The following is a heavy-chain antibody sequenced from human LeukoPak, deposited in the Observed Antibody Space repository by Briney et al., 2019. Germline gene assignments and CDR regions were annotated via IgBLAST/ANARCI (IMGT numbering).Heavy chain of an antibody. Sequence: GGSLRLSCAASGFTFSSYGMTWVRQAPGKGLECVSAISSSGDSTYYADSVKGRFTISRDNPKNTLHLQMNDLRAEDTALYFCAKKEHSNSWHYYFDSWGQGILVTVSS. CDR3: AKKEHSNSWHYYFDS. D-gene: IGHD6-13*01. V-gene: IGHV3-23*01. CDR1: GFTFSSYG. CDR2: ISSSGDST. J-gene: IGHJ4*02.